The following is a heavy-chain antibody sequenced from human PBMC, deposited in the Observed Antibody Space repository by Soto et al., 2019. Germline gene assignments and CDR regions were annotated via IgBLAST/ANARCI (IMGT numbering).Heavy chain of an antibody. D-gene: IGHD3-16*01. V-gene: IGHV1-46*01. Sequence: QVQLVQSGAEVKKPGASVKGSCKASGYTFTSYYMPWVRQAPGHGLEWMGIINPTGGSTSYAKEFQGRVTMTRDTSTSTVYMELSSLRSEDTAVYYCARGDHLNLGVSWFDPWGQGTLVTVS. CDR1: GYTFTSYY. CDR2: INPTGGST. J-gene: IGHJ5*02. CDR3: ARGDHLNLGVSWFDP.